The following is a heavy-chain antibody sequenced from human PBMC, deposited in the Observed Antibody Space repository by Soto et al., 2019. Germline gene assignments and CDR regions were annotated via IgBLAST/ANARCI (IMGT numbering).Heavy chain of an antibody. Sequence: ASVKVSCKASGGTFSSYAISWVRQAPGQGLEWMGGIIPIFGTANYAQKFQGRVTITADKSTSTAYMELSSLRSEDTAVYYCARRTVTDNYYYGMDVWRQGTTVTVSS. V-gene: IGHV1-69*06. CDR3: ARRTVTDNYYYGMDV. CDR1: GGTFSSYA. D-gene: IGHD4-17*01. CDR2: IIPIFGTA. J-gene: IGHJ6*02.